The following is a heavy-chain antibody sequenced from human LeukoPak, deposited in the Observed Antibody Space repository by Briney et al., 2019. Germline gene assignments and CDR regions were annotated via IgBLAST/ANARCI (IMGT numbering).Heavy chain of an antibody. V-gene: IGHV4-34*01. D-gene: IGHD5-12*01. CDR3: AGGFQRGYGPQYGMEV. J-gene: IGHJ6*02. CDR2: INHSGST. Sequence: SETLSLTCAVYGGSFSGYYWSWIRQPPGKGLEWIGEINHSGSTNYNPSLKSRVTISVDTSKNQFSLKLSSVTAADTAVYYCAGGFQRGYGPQYGMEVWGQGTTVTVSS. CDR1: GGSFSGYY.